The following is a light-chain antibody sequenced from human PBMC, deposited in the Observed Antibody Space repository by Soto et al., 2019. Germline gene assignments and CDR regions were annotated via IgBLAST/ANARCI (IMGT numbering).Light chain of an antibody. CDR3: QQRSNWPPLT. CDR2: DAS. CDR1: QSVSSN. V-gene: IGKV3-11*01. Sequence: ETVLTQSPATLSLSPGERATLSCRASQSVSSNLAWYQQRPGQAPRLLIYDASNRATGIPARFSGSGSGTDFTLTISSLEPEDVAVYYCQQRSNWPPLTFGGGTKVEIK. J-gene: IGKJ4*01.